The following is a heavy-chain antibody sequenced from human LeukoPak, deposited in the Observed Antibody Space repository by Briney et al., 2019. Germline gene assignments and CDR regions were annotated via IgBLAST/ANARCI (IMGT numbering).Heavy chain of an antibody. Sequence: ASVKVSCKGSGYTFDRYGVSWMRQAPGQGLEWMGWISTYNGNTIYAQKFQGRVTMTTDTSTNTAYMDLRSLRSDDTAVYYCARVFGTNWNLDYWGQGTLVTVSS. V-gene: IGHV1-18*04. D-gene: IGHD1-20*01. J-gene: IGHJ4*02. CDR2: ISTYNGNT. CDR3: ARVFGTNWNLDY. CDR1: GYTFDRYG.